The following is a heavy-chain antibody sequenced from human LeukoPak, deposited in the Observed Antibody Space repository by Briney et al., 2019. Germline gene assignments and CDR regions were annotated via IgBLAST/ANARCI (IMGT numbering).Heavy chain of an antibody. CDR2: IRYDGSNK. Sequence: GGSLRLSCAASEFTFSSYGMHWVRQAPGKGLEWMAFIRYDGSNKYYADSVKGRFTISRDNSKNTLFLQMNSLRVEDTAVYYCAKDQPYKWRDREIVTGYYDYWGQGTLVAVSS. CDR1: EFTFSSYG. J-gene: IGHJ4*02. V-gene: IGHV3-30*02. D-gene: IGHD3-9*01. CDR3: AKDQPYKWRDREIVTGYYDY.